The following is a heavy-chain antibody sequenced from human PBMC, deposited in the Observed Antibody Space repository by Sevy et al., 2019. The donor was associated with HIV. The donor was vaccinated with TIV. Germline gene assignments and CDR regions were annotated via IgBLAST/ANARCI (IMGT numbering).Heavy chain of an antibody. CDR3: ARGGYYYDNAAYYALDS. CDR2: IWSDGDYQ. V-gene: IGHV3-33*01. Sequence: GGSLRLSCAATGFTFSNYAMHWVRQAPGKGMEWVAIIWSDGDYQYHGDSVKGRFNISRDNSKNTLYLQMNNVRVEDTAVYYCARGGYYYDNAAYYALDSWGQGTLVTVSS. CDR1: GFTFSNYA. D-gene: IGHD3-22*01. J-gene: IGHJ4*02.